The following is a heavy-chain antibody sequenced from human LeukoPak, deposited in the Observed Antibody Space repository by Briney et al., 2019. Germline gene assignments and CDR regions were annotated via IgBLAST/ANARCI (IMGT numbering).Heavy chain of an antibody. J-gene: IGHJ4*02. CDR1: GFTLSDYY. Sequence: GGSLRLSCAASGFTLSDYYMSWIRQAPGKGLEWVSYSSSSGSSIYYADSVKGRFAISRDNAKNSLYLQMNSLRAEDTAVYYCARRRDFIDYWGQGTLVTVSS. CDR2: SSSSGSSI. D-gene: IGHD3/OR15-3a*01. CDR3: ARRRDFIDY. V-gene: IGHV3-11*01.